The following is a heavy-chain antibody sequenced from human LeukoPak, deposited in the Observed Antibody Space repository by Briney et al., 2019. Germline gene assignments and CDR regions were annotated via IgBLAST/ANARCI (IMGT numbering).Heavy chain of an antibody. D-gene: IGHD2-15*01. Sequence: PGGSLRLSCAASGFTFSSYAMHWVRQAPGKGLEWVAVISYDGSNKYYADSVKGRFTISRDNSKNTLYLQMNSLRAEDTAVYYCARERVVVVSARPHYYYYGMDVWGPGTTVTVSS. J-gene: IGHJ6*02. CDR2: ISYDGSNK. CDR1: GFTFSSYA. CDR3: ARERVVVVSARPHYYYYGMDV. V-gene: IGHV3-30-3*01.